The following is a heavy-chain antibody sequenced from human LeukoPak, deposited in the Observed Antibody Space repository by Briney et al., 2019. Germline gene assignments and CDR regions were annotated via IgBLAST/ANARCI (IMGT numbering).Heavy chain of an antibody. V-gene: IGHV3-30*04. Sequence: PGRSLRLSCAASGFTFSNYAMHWVRQAPGKGLEWVAVISFDGSNKYFAGSVKGRFTISRGNSKNTLYLQMSSLRAEDTAVYYCARDNTRGPYFDLWGRGTLVTVSS. D-gene: IGHD1-26*01. CDR1: GFTFSNYA. CDR3: ARDNTRGPYFDL. J-gene: IGHJ2*01. CDR2: ISFDGSNK.